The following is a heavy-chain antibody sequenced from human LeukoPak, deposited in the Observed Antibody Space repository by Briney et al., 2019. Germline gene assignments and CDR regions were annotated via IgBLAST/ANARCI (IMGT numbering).Heavy chain of an antibody. CDR1: GGSISSGSYY. V-gene: IGHV4-61*02. J-gene: IGHJ4*02. D-gene: IGHD4-17*01. CDR2: IYTSGST. CDR3: ARAPLDYGDYVYYFDY. Sequence: SQTLSLTCTVSGGSISSGSYYWGWIRQPAGKGLEWIGRIYTSGSTNYNPSLKSRVTISVDTPKNQFSLKLSSVTAADTAVYYCARAPLDYGDYVYYFDYWGQGTLVTVSS.